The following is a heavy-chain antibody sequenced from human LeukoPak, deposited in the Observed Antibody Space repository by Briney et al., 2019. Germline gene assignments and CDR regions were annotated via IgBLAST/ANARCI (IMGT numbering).Heavy chain of an antibody. CDR1: GGSVSGNY. CDR3: ARGLNYYGSGSYYTRRDAFDI. J-gene: IGHJ3*02. CDR2: INHSGST. Sequence: SETLSLTCAVYGGSVSGNYWSWIRQPPGKGLEWIGEINHSGSTNYNPSLKSRVTISVDTSKKQFSLKLSSVTAADTAVYYCARGLNYYGSGSYYTRRDAFDIWGQGTMVTVSS. D-gene: IGHD3-10*01. V-gene: IGHV4-34*01.